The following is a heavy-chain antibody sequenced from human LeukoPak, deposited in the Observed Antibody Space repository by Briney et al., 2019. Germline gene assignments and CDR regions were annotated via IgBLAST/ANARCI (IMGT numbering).Heavy chain of an antibody. CDR2: IDHSGST. Sequence: ASQTLSLTCAVSGGSVSTSGYLWAWIRQHPGKGLEYIGYIDHSGSTNYNPSLKSRLTISADTSKNQFSLKVTSVTAADTAIYYCARHFHGDPQTCHFDYWGQGLLVTVSS. CDR3: ARHFHGDPQTCHFDY. CDR1: GGSVSTSGYL. V-gene: IGHV4-31*11. D-gene: IGHD2-21*02. J-gene: IGHJ4*02.